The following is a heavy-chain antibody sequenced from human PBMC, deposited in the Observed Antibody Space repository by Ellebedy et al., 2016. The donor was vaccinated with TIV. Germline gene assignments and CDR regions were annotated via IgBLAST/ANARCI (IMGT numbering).Heavy chain of an antibody. D-gene: IGHD3-10*01. CDR1: GFSFSSYA. Sequence: GGSLRLSCAASGFSFSSYAMHWVRQAPGKGLEWVASVKEDGSEKSYVDSVKGRFTISRDNAKDLLYLQMNSLRAEDTAMYYCARVKRGAHFDYWGQGTLVTVSS. CDR3: ARVKRGAHFDY. V-gene: IGHV3-7*01. CDR2: VKEDGSEK. J-gene: IGHJ4*02.